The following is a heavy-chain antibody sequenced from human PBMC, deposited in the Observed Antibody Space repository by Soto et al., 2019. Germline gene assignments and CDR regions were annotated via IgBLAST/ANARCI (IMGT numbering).Heavy chain of an antibody. D-gene: IGHD6-6*01. CDR3: ARGGGTSSSSEGHYYGMDV. V-gene: IGHV1-46*01. CDR2: INPSGGST. CDR1: GYTFTSYY. Sequence: QVQLVQSGAEVKKPGASVKVSCKASGYTFTSYYMHWVRQAPGQGLEWMGIINPSGGSTSYAQKFQGRVTMTRDTSTSTVYMEPSSLRSEDTAVYYCARGGGTSSSSEGHYYGMDVWGQGTTVTVSS. J-gene: IGHJ6*02.